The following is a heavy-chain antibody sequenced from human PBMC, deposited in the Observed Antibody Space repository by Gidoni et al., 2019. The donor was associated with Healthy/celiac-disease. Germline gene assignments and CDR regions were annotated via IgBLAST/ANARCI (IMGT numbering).Heavy chain of an antibody. Sequence: EVQLVESGGGLVQPGGSLRLPCAASGFTFSSYWMHWVRQAPGKGLVWVSRINSDGSSTSYADSVKGRFTISRDNAKNTLYLQMNSLRAEDTAVYYCARTEDCGGDCYPSDIIDYWGQGTLVTVSS. J-gene: IGHJ4*02. V-gene: IGHV3-74*01. CDR1: GFTFSSYW. CDR3: ARTEDCGGDCYPSDIIDY. D-gene: IGHD2-21*02. CDR2: INSDGSST.